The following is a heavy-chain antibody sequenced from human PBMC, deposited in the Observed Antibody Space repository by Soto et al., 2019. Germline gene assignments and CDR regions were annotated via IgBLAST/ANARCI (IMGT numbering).Heavy chain of an antibody. V-gene: IGHV1-69*01. CDR2: IIPIFGTA. D-gene: IGHD1-7*01. CDR1: GGTFSSYA. Sequence: QVQLVQSGAEVKKPGSSVKVSCKASGGTFSSYAISWVRQAPGQGLEWMGGIIPIFGTANYAQKFQGRVTITADESTSTAYMELSRLRSEDTAVYYCARERLTGTTTFYYYYGMDVWGQGTTVTVSS. CDR3: ARERLTGTTTFYYYYGMDV. J-gene: IGHJ6*02.